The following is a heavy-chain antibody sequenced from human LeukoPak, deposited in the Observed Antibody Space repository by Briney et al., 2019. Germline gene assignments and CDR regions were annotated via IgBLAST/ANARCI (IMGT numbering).Heavy chain of an antibody. CDR1: GGSISSGGYS. CDR3: ARVRPDYGGNSCWFDP. D-gene: IGHD4-23*01. J-gene: IGHJ5*02. Sequence: SQTLSLTCAVSGGSISSGGYSWSWIRQPPGKGLEWIGYIYHSGSTYYNPSLKSRVTISVDRSKNQFSLKLSSVTAADTAVYYCARVRPDYGGNSCWFDPWGQGTLVTVSS. CDR2: IYHSGST. V-gene: IGHV4-30-2*01.